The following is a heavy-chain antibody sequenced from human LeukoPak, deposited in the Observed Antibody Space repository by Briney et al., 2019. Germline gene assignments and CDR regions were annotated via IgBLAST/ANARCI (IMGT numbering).Heavy chain of an antibody. D-gene: IGHD3-22*01. CDR3: AKRGVVIRVILVGFHKQAYYFDS. Sequence: GGSMRLSCAVSGITLSNYGMSWVRQAPGKGLEWVAGISDTGGSTNYADSVKGRFTVSRDNPKNTLYLQMNSLRAEDTAVYFCAKRGVVIRVILVGFHKQAYYFDSWGQGALVTVSS. V-gene: IGHV3-23*01. CDR1: GITLSNYG. CDR2: ISDTGGST. J-gene: IGHJ4*02.